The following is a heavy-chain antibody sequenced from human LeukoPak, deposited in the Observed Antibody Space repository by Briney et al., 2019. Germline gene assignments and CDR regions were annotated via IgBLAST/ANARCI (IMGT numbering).Heavy chain of an antibody. CDR2: IYYSGST. Sequence: PSETLSLTCSVSGDSINSYYWNWIRQPPGKGLEWIGYIYYSGSTNYNPSLKSRVTISVDTSKNQFSLKLSSVTAADTAVYYCARVRRQQLEDWGQGTLVTVSS. J-gene: IGHJ4*02. CDR3: ARVRRQQLED. D-gene: IGHD6-13*01. V-gene: IGHV4-59*08. CDR1: GDSINSYY.